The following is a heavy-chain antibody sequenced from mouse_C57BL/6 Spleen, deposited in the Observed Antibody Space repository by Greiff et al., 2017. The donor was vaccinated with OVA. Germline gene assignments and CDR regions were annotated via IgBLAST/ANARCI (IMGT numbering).Heavy chain of an antibody. J-gene: IGHJ3*01. V-gene: IGHV1-82*01. Sequence: QVQLQQSGPELVKPGASVKISCKASGYAFSSSWMNWVKQRPGKGLEWIGRIYPGDGDTNYNGKFKGKATLTAEKSSSTAYMQLSSLTSEDSAVYVCAAYGSSLAWFAYWGQGTLVTVSA. D-gene: IGHD1-1*01. CDR2: IYPGDGDT. CDR1: GYAFSSSW. CDR3: AAYGSSLAWFAY.